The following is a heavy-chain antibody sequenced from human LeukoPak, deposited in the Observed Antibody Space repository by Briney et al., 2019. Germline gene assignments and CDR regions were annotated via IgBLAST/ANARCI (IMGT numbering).Heavy chain of an antibody. CDR3: ARGQRAGSTSYDLDAFDI. J-gene: IGHJ3*02. D-gene: IGHD6-13*01. Sequence: SETLSLTCTVSGGSISSSSYYWGWSRQPPGKGLGWIGSIYYSGSTYYNPSLKSRATISIDTSENQFSLKLSSVTAADTAVYYCARGQRAGSTSYDLDAFDIWRQGTMVTVSS. CDR2: IYYSGST. CDR1: GGSISSSSYY. V-gene: IGHV4-39*07.